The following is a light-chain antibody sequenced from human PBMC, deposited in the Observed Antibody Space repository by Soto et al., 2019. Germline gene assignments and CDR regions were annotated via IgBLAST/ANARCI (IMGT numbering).Light chain of an antibody. V-gene: IGLV2-14*01. CDR3: NSYAGINFLV. CDR1: SSDVGGYDY. Sequence: QSALTQPASVSGSPGQSITISCTGTSSDVGGYDYVSWYQQHPGKPPKLMIYDVSDRPLGVSNRFSGSKSGNTASLTISGLQAEDEADYYCNSYAGINFLVFGGGTKLTVL. CDR2: DVS. J-gene: IGLJ2*01.